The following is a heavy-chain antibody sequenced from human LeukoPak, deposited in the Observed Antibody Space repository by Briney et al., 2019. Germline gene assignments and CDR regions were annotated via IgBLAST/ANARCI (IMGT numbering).Heavy chain of an antibody. CDR1: GFTLSTYA. J-gene: IGHJ4*02. V-gene: IGHV3-23*01. CDR3: AKDRYAWRDFDY. Sequence: GGSLRLSCAASGFTLSTYAMTWVRQAPGKGLEWVSAISGSGGATYYADSVRGRFTVSRDSSKNTLYLQMNSLRAEDTAVYYCAKDRYAWRDFDYWGQGTLVTVSS. D-gene: IGHD3-16*01. CDR2: ISGSGGAT.